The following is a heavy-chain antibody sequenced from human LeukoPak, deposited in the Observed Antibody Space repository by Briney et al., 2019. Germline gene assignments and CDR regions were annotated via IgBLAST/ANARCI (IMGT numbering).Heavy chain of an antibody. CDR2: IYTSGST. D-gene: IGHD4-23*01. V-gene: IGHV4-61*02. J-gene: IGHJ3*02. CDR3: ARDSGNSDAFDI. Sequence: PSETLSLTCIVSGGSISSGSYYWSWIRQPAGKGLEWIGRIYTSGSTNYNPSLKSRVTISVDTSKNQFSLKLGSVTAADTAVYYCARDSGNSDAFDIWGQGTMVTVSS. CDR1: GGSISSGSYY.